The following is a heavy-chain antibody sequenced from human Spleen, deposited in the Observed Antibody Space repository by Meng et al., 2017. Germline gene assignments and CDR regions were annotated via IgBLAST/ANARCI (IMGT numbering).Heavy chain of an antibody. CDR1: GGSFSGYY. CDR3: AGRVATIPTDEYYFDY. D-gene: IGHD5-12*01. Sequence: QVQLQQLGEGLLKPSETLSLTCAVYGGSFSGYYWSWIRQPPGKGLEWIGEINHSGSTNYNPSLKSRVTISVDTSKNQFSLKLSSVTAADTAVYYCAGRVATIPTDEYYFDYWGQGTLVTVSS. J-gene: IGHJ4*02. V-gene: IGHV4-34*01. CDR2: INHSGST.